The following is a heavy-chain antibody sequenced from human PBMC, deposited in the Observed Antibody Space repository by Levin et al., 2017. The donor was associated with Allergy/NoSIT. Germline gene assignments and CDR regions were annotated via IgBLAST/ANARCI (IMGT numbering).Heavy chain of an antibody. Sequence: GGSLRLSCAASGFTFSSYWMSWVRQAPGKGLEWVANIKQDGSEKYYVDSVKGRFTISRDNAKNSLYLQMNSLRAEDTAVYYCARDRLYYYYGMDVWGQGTTVTVSS. CDR1: GFTFSSYW. CDR2: IKQDGSEK. V-gene: IGHV3-7*01. J-gene: IGHJ6*02. CDR3: ARDRLYYYYGMDV.